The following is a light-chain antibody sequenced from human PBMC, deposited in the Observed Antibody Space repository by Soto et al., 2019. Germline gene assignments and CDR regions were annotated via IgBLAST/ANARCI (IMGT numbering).Light chain of an antibody. V-gene: IGKV3-11*01. Sequence: EIVLTQSPATLSLSPGETATLSCRASESVSRYLAWYQQKPGQAPRLLIYDASNRATGIPTRFSGSGSGTDFTLTISSLEPDDFAVYYCQQRSLTFGGGTKVEI. CDR3: QQRSLT. CDR1: ESVSRY. CDR2: DAS. J-gene: IGKJ4*01.